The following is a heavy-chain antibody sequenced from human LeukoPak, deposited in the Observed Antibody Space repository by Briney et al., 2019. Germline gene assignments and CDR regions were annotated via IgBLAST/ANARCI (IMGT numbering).Heavy chain of an antibody. CDR1: GGSFSGYY. CDR3: ASEYCSGGSCNYYYGMDV. V-gene: IGHV4-34*01. D-gene: IGHD2-15*01. Sequence: SETLSLTCAVYGGSFSGYYWSWIHQPPGKGLEWIGEINHSGSTNYNPSLKSRVTISVDTSKNQFSLKLSSVTAADTAVYYCASEYCSGGSCNYYYGMDVWGQGTTVTVSS. CDR2: INHSGST. J-gene: IGHJ6*02.